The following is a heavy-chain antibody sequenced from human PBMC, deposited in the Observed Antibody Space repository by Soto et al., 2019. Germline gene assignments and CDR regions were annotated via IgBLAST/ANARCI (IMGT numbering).Heavy chain of an antibody. V-gene: IGHV3-7*03. Sequence: GGSLRLSCVASGFTFSSYWMSWVRQAPGKGLEWVANIKQDGSEKYYVDSVKGRFTISRDNAKNSLYLQMNSLRAEDTAVYYCARDEAVIWGSLDAFDIWGQGTMVTVSS. J-gene: IGHJ3*02. D-gene: IGHD7-27*01. CDR2: IKQDGSEK. CDR3: ARDEAVIWGSLDAFDI. CDR1: GFTFSSYW.